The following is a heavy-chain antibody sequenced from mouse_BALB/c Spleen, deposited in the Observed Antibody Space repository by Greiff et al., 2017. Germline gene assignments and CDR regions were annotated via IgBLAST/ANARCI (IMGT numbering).Heavy chain of an antibody. J-gene: IGHJ1*01. Sequence: QVQLKQSGAELVRPGASVTLSCKASGYTFTDYEMHWVKQTPVHGLEWIGAIDPETGGTAYNQKFKGKATLTADKSSSTAYMELRSLTSEDSAVYYCTRDWYFDVWGAGTTVTVSS. CDR3: TRDWYFDV. V-gene: IGHV1-15*01. CDR2: IDPETGGT. CDR1: GYTFTDYE.